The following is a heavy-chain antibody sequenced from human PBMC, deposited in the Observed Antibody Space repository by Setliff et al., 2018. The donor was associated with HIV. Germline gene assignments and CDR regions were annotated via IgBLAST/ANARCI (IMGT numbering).Heavy chain of an antibody. CDR1: GGSISTSY. CDR3: AREHCSGGSCNGFDI. J-gene: IGHJ3*02. D-gene: IGHD2-15*01. CDR2: IYISGTT. V-gene: IGHV4-4*09. Sequence: SETLSLTCTVSGGSISTSYWNWIRQPPGKGLEWIAYIYISGTTNYNPSLKSRVTISLDTSRNQLSLKLGSVTAADTAMYYCAREHCSGGSCNGFDIWGQGTMVTVSS.